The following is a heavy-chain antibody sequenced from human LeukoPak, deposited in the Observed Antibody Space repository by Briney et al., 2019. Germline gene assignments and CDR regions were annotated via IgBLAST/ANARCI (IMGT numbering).Heavy chain of an antibody. CDR2: ITSDGSGI. CDR3: ARADRRDGYKTGFDY. Sequence: PGGSLRLSCAASGFTFSSYWMHWVRQPPRKGLVRVSRITSDGSGIGYADSVKGRFSTSRDNAKNSLYLQMNSLRAEDTAVYYCARADRRDGYKTGFDYWGQGTLVTISS. D-gene: IGHD5-24*01. J-gene: IGHJ4*02. V-gene: IGHV3-74*01. CDR1: GFTFSSYW.